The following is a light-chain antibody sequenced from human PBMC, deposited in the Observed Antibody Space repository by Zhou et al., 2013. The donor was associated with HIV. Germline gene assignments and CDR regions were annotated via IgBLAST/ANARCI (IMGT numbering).Light chain of an antibody. CDR1: QSISNY. CDR2: AAS. CDR3: QQSYSTPYT. J-gene: IGKJ2*01. V-gene: IGKV1-39*01. Sequence: DIQMTQSPSSLSASVGDRVIITCRASQSISNYLNWYQQKVGKAPKLLLYAASSLQSGVPSRFSGSGSGTGFTLTISSLQPEDFATYYCQQSYSTPYTFGQGTKLEIK.